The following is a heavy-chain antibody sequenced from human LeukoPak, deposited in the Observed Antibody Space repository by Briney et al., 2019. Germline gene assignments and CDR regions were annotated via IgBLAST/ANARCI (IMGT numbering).Heavy chain of an antibody. Sequence: ASVKVSCRASGYTFTDYYIHWVRQAPGQGLEWMGWINPDNGGTNYAQKFQGRVTMTRDTSIRTVYMDLSRLRSDDTTVFYCTREARAGNWFDPWGQGTQVTVSS. D-gene: IGHD5-12*01. CDR3: TREARAGNWFDP. J-gene: IGHJ5*02. CDR2: INPDNGGT. V-gene: IGHV1-2*02. CDR1: GYTFTDYY.